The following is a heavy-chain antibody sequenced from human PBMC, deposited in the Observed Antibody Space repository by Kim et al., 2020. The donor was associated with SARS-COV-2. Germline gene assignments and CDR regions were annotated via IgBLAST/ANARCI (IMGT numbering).Heavy chain of an antibody. Sequence: GGSLRLSCTASGFTFSSYWMSWVRQAPGKGLEWVANIKQDGSEKYYVDSVKGRFTISRDNAKNSLYLQMNSLRAEDTAVYYCAREEGGGIKLLWFGESPSYYFDYWGQGTLVTVSS. CDR3: AREEGGGIKLLWFGESPSYYFDY. CDR1: GFTFSSYW. D-gene: IGHD3-10*01. J-gene: IGHJ4*02. V-gene: IGHV3-7*01. CDR2: IKQDGSEK.